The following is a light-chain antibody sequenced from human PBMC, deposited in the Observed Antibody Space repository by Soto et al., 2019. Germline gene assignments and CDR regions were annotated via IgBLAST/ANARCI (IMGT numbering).Light chain of an antibody. CDR2: AVS. Sequence: QSVLTQPASVSGSPGQSITISCTGTSSDVGGYNYVSWYQQHPGKAPKLMIYAVSNRPSGVSNRFSGSKSGNTASVTISGLQAEDEADYYCSSYTSSSTVVFGGGTKLTVL. J-gene: IGLJ2*01. CDR3: SSYTSSSTVV. V-gene: IGLV2-14*01. CDR1: SSDVGGYNY.